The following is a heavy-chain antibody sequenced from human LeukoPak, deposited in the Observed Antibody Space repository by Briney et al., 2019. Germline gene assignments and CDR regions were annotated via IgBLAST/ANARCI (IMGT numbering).Heavy chain of an antibody. CDR1: GFTFSTYG. J-gene: IGHJ4*02. CDR2: IRYDGSNK. D-gene: IGHD2-2*01. Sequence: GGSLRLSCAASGFTFSTYGMHWVRQAPGKGLDWVAFIRYDGSNKYYADSVKGRFTISRDNSKNTVYLQMNSLRAEDTAVYYCAAPGVPAATYYFDYWGQGTLVTVSS. V-gene: IGHV3-30*02. CDR3: AAPGVPAATYYFDY.